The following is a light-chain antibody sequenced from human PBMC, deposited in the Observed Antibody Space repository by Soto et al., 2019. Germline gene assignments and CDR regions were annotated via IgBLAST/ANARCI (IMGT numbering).Light chain of an antibody. CDR2: GAF. V-gene: IGKV3-20*01. Sequence: EIVITQSPDTLSMSPGERATLSRRASQSVGSNLAWYQKKPGQAPRLLIYGAFNRETGIPARFSGSGSGTDFTLTISSLEPEDFAVYYCHQYGSSSRAFGQGTKVDI. J-gene: IGKJ1*01. CDR3: HQYGSSSRA. CDR1: QSVGSN.